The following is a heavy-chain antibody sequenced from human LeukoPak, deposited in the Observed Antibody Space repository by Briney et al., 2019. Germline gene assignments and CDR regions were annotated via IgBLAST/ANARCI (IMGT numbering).Heavy chain of an antibody. CDR1: GFTSSSYG. Sequence: PGRSLRLSCAASGFTSSSYGMHWVRQAPGKGLEWVAVIWYDGSNKYYADSVKGRFTISRDNAKNSLYLQMNSLRVEDTAVYYCAKEGRSLQTYWGQGTLVTVSS. J-gene: IGHJ4*02. D-gene: IGHD5-24*01. CDR2: IWYDGSNK. CDR3: AKEGRSLQTY. V-gene: IGHV3-33*03.